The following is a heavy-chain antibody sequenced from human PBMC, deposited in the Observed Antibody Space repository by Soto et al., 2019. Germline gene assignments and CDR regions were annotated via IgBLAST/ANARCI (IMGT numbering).Heavy chain of an antibody. CDR1: GGSISNVDYY. CDR2: IYYSGST. J-gene: IGHJ3*02. D-gene: IGHD3-10*01. Sequence: PSETLSLTCTVSGGSISNVDYYWSWIRQPPGKGLEWIGYIYYSGSTYYNPSLKSRVTISVDTSKNQFSLKLSSVTAADTAVYYGGFGRFPSPVFDIWGQGTMVTV. V-gene: IGHV4-30-4*03. CDR3: GFGRFPSPVFDI.